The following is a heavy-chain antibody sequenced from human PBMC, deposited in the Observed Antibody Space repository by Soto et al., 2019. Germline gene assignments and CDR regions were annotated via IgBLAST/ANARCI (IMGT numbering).Heavy chain of an antibody. D-gene: IGHD3-22*01. Sequence: GSLRLSCAASGFTFSNAWINWVRQAPGKGLEWVGRIKSKTDGGTTDFAAPVKGRFAISRDDSKNILYLQMNSLKIEDTAVYYCTTDSYGTMTVVRFDYWGHGTLVTVSS. CDR2: IKSKTDGGTT. CDR1: GFTFSNAW. CDR3: TTDSYGTMTVVRFDY. J-gene: IGHJ4*01. V-gene: IGHV3-15*07.